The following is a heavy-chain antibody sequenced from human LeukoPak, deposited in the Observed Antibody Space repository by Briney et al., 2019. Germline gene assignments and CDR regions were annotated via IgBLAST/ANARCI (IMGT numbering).Heavy chain of an antibody. J-gene: IGHJ3*02. D-gene: IGHD3-22*01. CDR1: GYTFTSYY. Sequence: ASVKVSCKASGYTFTSYYMHWVRQAPGQGLEWMGIINPSGGSTSYAQKFQGRVTMTRDMSISTAYMELSRLRSEDTAVYYCATVMIVVVNAFDIWGQGTMVTASS. V-gene: IGHV1-46*01. CDR2: INPSGGST. CDR3: ATVMIVVVNAFDI.